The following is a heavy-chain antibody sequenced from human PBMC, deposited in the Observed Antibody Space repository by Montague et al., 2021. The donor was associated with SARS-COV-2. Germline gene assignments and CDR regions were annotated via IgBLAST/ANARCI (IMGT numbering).Heavy chain of an antibody. Sequence: SETLSLTRFVSGASFSTYHWSWLRQSPGKGLEWIGFVYYNESTKYNPSLESRVTISLGPSKHQFSLRLTSMTVADTAVYYCAREARLSNYGGHDGLDFWGQGTMVIVSS. CDR1: GASFSTYH. CDR3: AREARLSNYGGHDGLDF. J-gene: IGHJ3*01. CDR2: VYYNEST. V-gene: IGHV4-59*13. D-gene: IGHD4/OR15-4a*01.